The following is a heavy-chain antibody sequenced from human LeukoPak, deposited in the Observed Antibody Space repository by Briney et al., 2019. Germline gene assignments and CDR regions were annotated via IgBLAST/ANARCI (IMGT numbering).Heavy chain of an antibody. Sequence: SETLSLTCTVSGGSISSSSYYWGWIRQPPGKGLEWIGSIYYSGSTSYNPSLKSRVTISVDTSKNQFSLKLSSVTAADTAVYYCARGITMIVVVIHDWYFDLWGRGTPVTVSS. D-gene: IGHD3-22*01. J-gene: IGHJ2*01. CDR2: IYYSGST. CDR3: ARGITMIVVVIHDWYFDL. CDR1: GGSISSSSYY. V-gene: IGHV4-39*01.